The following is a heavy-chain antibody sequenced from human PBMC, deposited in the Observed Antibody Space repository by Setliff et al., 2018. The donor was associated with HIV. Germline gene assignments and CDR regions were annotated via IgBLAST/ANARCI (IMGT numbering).Heavy chain of an antibody. V-gene: IGHV1-69*13. CDR2: IIPIFGTT. CDR3: ARGRNYDSSGYGDYYYHMDV. CDR1: GGTFSSYP. Sequence: ASVKVSCKASGGTFSSYPISWVRQAPGQGLEWMGGIIPIFGTTHYAQKFQGRVTVTADESTSTAYMQLSSLRSDDTAVYYCARGRNYDSSGYGDYYYHMDVWGKGTTVTVSS. D-gene: IGHD3-22*01. J-gene: IGHJ6*03.